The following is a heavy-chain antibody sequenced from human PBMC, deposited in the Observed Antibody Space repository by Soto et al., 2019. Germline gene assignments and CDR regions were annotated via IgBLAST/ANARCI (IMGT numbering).Heavy chain of an antibody. J-gene: IGHJ5*02. CDR2: INLSGST. Sequence: QVQLQQWGAGLLKPSETLSLTCAVYGGSFSGYYWSWIRQPPGKGLEWIGEINLSGSTNYNPSLKSRVTIAVDTSKNQFSLNLSCVTAADTAVYYCARTWIQPHNWFDAWGQGTLVTVSS. CDR3: ARTWIQPHNWFDA. D-gene: IGHD5-18*01. CDR1: GGSFSGYY. V-gene: IGHV4-34*01.